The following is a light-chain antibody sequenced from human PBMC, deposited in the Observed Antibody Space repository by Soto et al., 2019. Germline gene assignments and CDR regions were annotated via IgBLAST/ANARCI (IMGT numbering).Light chain of an antibody. Sequence: QSALTQPASVSASPGQSITISCTGTSSDVGGYIYVSWYQQHPGQAPKLIIYEVSNRPSGVSNRFSGSKSGNTASLTISGLQAEEEADFYCSTYTSIATHVFGTGTNVTVL. CDR3: STYTSIATHV. V-gene: IGLV2-14*01. J-gene: IGLJ1*01. CDR2: EVS. CDR1: SSDVGGYIY.